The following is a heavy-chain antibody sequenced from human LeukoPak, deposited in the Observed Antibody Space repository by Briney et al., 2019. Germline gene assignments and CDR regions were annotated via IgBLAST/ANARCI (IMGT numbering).Heavy chain of an antibody. CDR2: ISYDGSNK. J-gene: IGHJ3*02. CDR1: KFTFSSYG. Sequence: GGSLRLSCAASKFTFSSYGMHWVRQAPGKGLEWVAVISYDGSNKYYADSVKGRFTISRDNSKNTLYLQMNSLRAEDTAVYYCANLATVTTRGVFDIWGQGTMVTISS. D-gene: IGHD4-17*01. CDR3: ANLATVTTRGVFDI. V-gene: IGHV3-30*19.